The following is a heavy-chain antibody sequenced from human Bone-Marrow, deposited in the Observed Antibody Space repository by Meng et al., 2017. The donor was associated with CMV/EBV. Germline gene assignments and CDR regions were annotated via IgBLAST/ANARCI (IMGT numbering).Heavy chain of an antibody. CDR2: IADDGSPQ. Sequence: GESLKISCAASGFTFSSYWMHWVRQTPVKGLEWVATIADDGSPQYYVDSVKGRFTISRDNAKNSLYLEMNSLRVDDTGVYFCARTGGYPNWFDSWGPGTVVTVSS. J-gene: IGHJ5*01. D-gene: IGHD2-15*01. CDR3: ARTGGYPNWFDS. V-gene: IGHV3-7*01. CDR1: GFTFSSYW.